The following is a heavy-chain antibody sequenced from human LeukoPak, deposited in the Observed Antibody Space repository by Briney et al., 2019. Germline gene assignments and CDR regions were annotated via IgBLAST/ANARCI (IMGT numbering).Heavy chain of an antibody. V-gene: IGHV4-39*01. CDR1: GGSISSSGYY. CDR3: ARGRGQLVRPYFDF. Sequence: PSETLSLTCSVSGGSISSSGYYWGRIRQPPGKGLEWIGSIFHSGSTYYKPSLKSRVTISVDTSKSQFSLKVSSVTAADTAVYYCARGRGQLVRPYFDFWGQGTLVTVSS. D-gene: IGHD6-6*01. CDR2: IFHSGST. J-gene: IGHJ4*02.